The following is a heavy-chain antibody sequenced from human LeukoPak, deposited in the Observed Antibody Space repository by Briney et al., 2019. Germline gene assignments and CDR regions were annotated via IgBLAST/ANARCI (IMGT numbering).Heavy chain of an antibody. CDR1: GFTFSSYE. D-gene: IGHD1-14*01. J-gene: IGHJ3*02. Sequence: GGSLRLSCAASGFTFSSYEMNWVRQAPGKGLEWVSYISSSGSTIYYADSVKGRFTISRDNAKNSLYLQMNSLRAEDTAVYYCARDSDQETDDAFDIWGQGTMVTVSS. V-gene: IGHV3-48*03. CDR2: ISSSGSTI. CDR3: ARDSDQETDDAFDI.